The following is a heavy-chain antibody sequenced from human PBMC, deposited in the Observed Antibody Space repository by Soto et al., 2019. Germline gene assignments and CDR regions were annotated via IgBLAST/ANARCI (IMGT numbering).Heavy chain of an antibody. D-gene: IGHD3-16*01. Sequence: GGSLRLSCAASGFTFSSYGMHWVRQAPGKGLEWVAVIWYDGSNKYYADSVKGRFTISRDNSKNTLYLQMNSLRAEDTSVYYCAADLPDWGAYAFDYWGQGTPVTVSS. J-gene: IGHJ4*02. V-gene: IGHV3-33*01. CDR1: GFTFSSYG. CDR2: IWYDGSNK. CDR3: AADLPDWGAYAFDY.